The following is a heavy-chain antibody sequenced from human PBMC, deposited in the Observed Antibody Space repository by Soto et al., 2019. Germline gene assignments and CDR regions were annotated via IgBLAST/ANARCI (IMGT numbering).Heavy chain of an antibody. CDR2: ISETGDGT. CDR1: GFTFSSCA. D-gene: IGHD3-10*01. Sequence: EVQLLESGGGLQQPGGSLRLSCTASGFTFSSCAMSWVRQAPGKGLEWVSGISETGDGTYYADTVEGRFTISRDNFKNTLYMEMNSLRADDTAVYYSAKDGCGRRFGFGLWGQGSLVNVSS. J-gene: IGHJ4*02. CDR3: AKDGCGRRFGFGL. V-gene: IGHV3-23*01.